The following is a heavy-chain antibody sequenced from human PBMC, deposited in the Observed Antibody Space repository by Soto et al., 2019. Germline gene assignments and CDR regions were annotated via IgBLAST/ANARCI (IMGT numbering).Heavy chain of an antibody. Sequence: QVQLVESGGGLVKPGGSLRLSCAASGFTFSDYYMSWIRQAPGKGLEWVSYISSSGSTIYYADSVKGRFTISRDNAKNSLYLQMNSLRAEDTAVYYCARDPHPREPFRNISIMITFGGVNFDYWGQGTLVTVSS. D-gene: IGHD3-16*01. V-gene: IGHV3-11*01. CDR1: GFTFSDYY. CDR2: ISSSGSTI. J-gene: IGHJ4*02. CDR3: ARDPHPREPFRNISIMITFGGVNFDY.